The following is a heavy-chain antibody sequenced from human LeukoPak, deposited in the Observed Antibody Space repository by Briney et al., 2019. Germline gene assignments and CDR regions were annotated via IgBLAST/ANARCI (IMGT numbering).Heavy chain of an antibody. Sequence: GGSLRLSCAASGFTFSTSAMHWVRQAPGEGLEWVAVISYDGSNKYYADSVKGRLTISRDNAENSVYLQMNSLRAGDTALYYCASLDTALLKGGYWGQGTLVTVSS. CDR2: ISYDGSNK. J-gene: IGHJ4*02. CDR3: ASLDTALLKGGY. CDR1: GFTFSTSA. V-gene: IGHV3-30-3*01. D-gene: IGHD5-18*01.